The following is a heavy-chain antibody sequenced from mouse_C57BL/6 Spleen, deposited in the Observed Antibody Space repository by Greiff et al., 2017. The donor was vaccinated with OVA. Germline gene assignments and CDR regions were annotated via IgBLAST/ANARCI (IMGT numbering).Heavy chain of an antibody. Sequence: VQLQQSGAELVKPGASVKMSCKASGYTFTTYPIEWMKQNHGKSLEWIGNFHPYNDDTKYNEKFKGKATLTVEKSSSTVYLELSRLTSDDSAVYYCARRGYYCGRSYWYFGVWGTGTTVTVSS. V-gene: IGHV1-47*01. D-gene: IGHD1-1*01. CDR3: ARRGYYCGRSYWYFGV. CDR1: GYTFTTYP. J-gene: IGHJ1*03. CDR2: FHPYNDDT.